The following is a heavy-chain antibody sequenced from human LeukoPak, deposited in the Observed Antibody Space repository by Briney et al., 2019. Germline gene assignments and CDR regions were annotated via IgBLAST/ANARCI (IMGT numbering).Heavy chain of an antibody. CDR1: GFTFGDYA. V-gene: IGHV3-23*01. CDR2: ISGSGGST. Sequence: EGSLRLSCTASGFTFGDYAMSWFRQAPGKGLEWVSAISGSGGSTYYADSVKGRFTISRDNSKNTLYLQMISLRAEDTAIYYCAKGRYSDYDAPIDYWGQGTLVTVSS. CDR3: AKGRYSDYDAPIDY. D-gene: IGHD5-12*01. J-gene: IGHJ4*02.